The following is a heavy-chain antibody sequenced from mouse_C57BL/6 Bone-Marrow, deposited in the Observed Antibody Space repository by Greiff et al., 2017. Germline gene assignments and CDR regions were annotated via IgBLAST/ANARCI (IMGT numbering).Heavy chain of an antibody. V-gene: IGHV1-74*01. Sequence: QVQLKQPGAELVKPGASVKVSCKASGYTFTSYWMHWVKQRPGQGLEWIGRIHPSDSDTNYNQKFKGKATLTVDKSSSTAYMQLSSLTSEDSAVYYCAIDGIYYDYDGDYYAMDYWGQGTSVTVSS. J-gene: IGHJ4*01. CDR1: GYTFTSYW. CDR3: AIDGIYYDYDGDYYAMDY. D-gene: IGHD2-4*01. CDR2: IHPSDSDT.